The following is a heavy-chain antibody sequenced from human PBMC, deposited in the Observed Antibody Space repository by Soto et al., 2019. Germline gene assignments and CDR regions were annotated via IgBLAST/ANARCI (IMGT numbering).Heavy chain of an antibody. Sequence: PSEPMPLPCTVSGDSSGGGDNYRSWIRQAQGKGLEWIGYIFSSGTTYYNPSLKSRLTMSLDTSQNQFSLKLNSVTAADTAVYFCARVPSPFDFYYAMDVWGQGTTVTVSS. J-gene: IGHJ6*02. CDR3: ARVPSPFDFYYAMDV. CDR1: GDSSGGGDNY. D-gene: IGHD3-16*01. CDR2: IFSSGTT. V-gene: IGHV4-30-4*02.